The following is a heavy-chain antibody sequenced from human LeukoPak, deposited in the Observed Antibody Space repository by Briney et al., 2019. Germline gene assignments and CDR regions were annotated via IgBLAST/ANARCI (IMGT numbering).Heavy chain of an antibody. CDR2: INHSGST. CDR1: GGSFSGYY. V-gene: IGHV4-34*01. D-gene: IGHD2-2*01. Sequence: SETLSLTCAVYGGSFSGYYWSWIRQPPGKGLEWIGEINHSGSTNYNPPLKRRVTISVDTSKNEFSLMLSSVTAADTAVYYCASTERCSTTCPLDYWGQGTLVAVSS. J-gene: IGHJ4*02. CDR3: ASTERCSTTCPLDY.